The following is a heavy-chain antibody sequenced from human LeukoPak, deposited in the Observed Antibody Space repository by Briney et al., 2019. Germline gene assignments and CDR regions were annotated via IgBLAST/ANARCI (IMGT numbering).Heavy chain of an antibody. CDR2: IIPIFGTA. V-gene: IGHV1-69*13. CDR3: AREGLSGIAAAGEVY. CDR1: GGTFSSYA. J-gene: IGHJ4*02. Sequence: GASVKVSCKASGGTFSSYAISWVRQAPGQGLEWMGGIIPIFGTANYAQKFQGRVTISADESTSTAYMELSSLRSEDTAVYYCAREGLSGIAAAGEVYWGQGTLVTVSS. D-gene: IGHD6-13*01.